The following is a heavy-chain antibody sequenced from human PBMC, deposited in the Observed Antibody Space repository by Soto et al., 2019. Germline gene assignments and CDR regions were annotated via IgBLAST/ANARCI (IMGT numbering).Heavy chain of an antibody. V-gene: IGHV3-9*01. Sequence: EVQLVEAGGGLVQPGSSLRLSCAGSGFTFDDYAMHWVRQAAGKGLEWVSGISWDSDMIEYADSVQGRFTISRDNAKNSLYLQMNSLRPEDTALYFCAKDMTPNYSESYAYAAFDKWGLGTMITVSS. D-gene: IGHD3-16*01. CDR1: GFTFDDYA. CDR3: AKDMTPNYSESYAYAAFDK. J-gene: IGHJ3*02. CDR2: ISWDSDMI.